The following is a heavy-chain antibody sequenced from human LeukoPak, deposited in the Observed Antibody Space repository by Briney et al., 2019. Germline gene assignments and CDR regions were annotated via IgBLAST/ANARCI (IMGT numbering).Heavy chain of an antibody. Sequence: SETLSLTCTASGGSISSYYWTWIRQPPGKGLEWIGYIYYSGSTNYNPSLKSRVTISVDTSKIQFSLKLNSVTAADTAVYYCARQDYSNYYGMDVWGQGTTVTVSS. CDR1: GGSISSYY. CDR2: IYYSGST. J-gene: IGHJ6*02. CDR3: ARQDYSNYYGMDV. V-gene: IGHV4-59*08. D-gene: IGHD4-11*01.